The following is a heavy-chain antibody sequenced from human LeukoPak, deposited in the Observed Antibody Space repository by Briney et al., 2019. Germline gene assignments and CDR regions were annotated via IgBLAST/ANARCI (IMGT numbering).Heavy chain of an antibody. J-gene: IGHJ4*02. CDR1: GFTFSSYA. CDR2: ISGSGGST. CDR3: AKDMRRYNWNDAIDY. D-gene: IGHD1-1*01. V-gene: IGHV3-23*01. Sequence: GGSLRLSCAASGFTFSSYAMSWVRQAPGKGLERVSAISGSGGSTYYADSVKGRFTISRDNAKNSLYLQMNSLRAEDTALYYCAKDMRRYNWNDAIDYWGQGTLVTVSS.